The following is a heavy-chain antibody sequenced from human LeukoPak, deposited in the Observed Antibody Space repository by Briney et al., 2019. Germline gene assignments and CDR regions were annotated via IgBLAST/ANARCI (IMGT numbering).Heavy chain of an antibody. V-gene: IGHV3-21*04. Sequence: PGGSLRLSCAASGFTFSSYSMNWVRQAPGKGLEWVSSISSSGSTIYYADSVKGRFTISRDNAKNSLYLQMNSLRAEDTALYYCAKEGDYGGNDAFDIWGQGTMVTVSS. CDR2: ISSSGSTI. D-gene: IGHD4-23*01. CDR1: GFTFSSYS. CDR3: AKEGDYGGNDAFDI. J-gene: IGHJ3*02.